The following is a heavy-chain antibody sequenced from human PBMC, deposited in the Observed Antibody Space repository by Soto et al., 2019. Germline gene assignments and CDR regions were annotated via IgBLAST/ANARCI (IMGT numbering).Heavy chain of an antibody. J-gene: IGHJ5*02. CDR2: ITSSSSTL. D-gene: IGHD3-22*01. Sequence: GGSLRLSCAASGFTFSSYSMSWVRQAPGKGLEWVSYITSSSSTLYYADSVEGRFTISRDNAKNSLYLQMNSLRDEDTAVYYCARVYYYDSSALFDPWGQGTMVTVYS. CDR1: GFTFSSYS. V-gene: IGHV3-48*02. CDR3: ARVYYYDSSALFDP.